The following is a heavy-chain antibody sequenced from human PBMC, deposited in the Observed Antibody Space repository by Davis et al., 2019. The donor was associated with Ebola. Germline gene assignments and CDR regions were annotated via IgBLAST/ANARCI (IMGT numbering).Heavy chain of an antibody. J-gene: IGHJ4*02. V-gene: IGHV4-4*07. D-gene: IGHD3-10*01. Sequence: PSETLSLTCAVYGGSFSGYYWSWIRQPAGKGLEWIGRIYTSGSTNYNPSLKSRVTMSVDTSKNQFSLKLSSVTAADTAVYYCARDSRYGSGIPFDYWGQGTLVTVSS. CDR2: IYTSGST. CDR3: ARDSRYGSGIPFDY. CDR1: GGSFSGYY.